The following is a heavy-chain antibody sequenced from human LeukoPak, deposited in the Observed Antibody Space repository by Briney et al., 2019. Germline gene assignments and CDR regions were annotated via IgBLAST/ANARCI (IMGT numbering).Heavy chain of an antibody. D-gene: IGHD3-10*01. Sequence: GESLKISCKGSGYSFTSYWIGWVRQMPGKVLEWMGIIYPGDSDTRYSPSFQGQVTISADKSISTAYLQWSSLKASDTAMYYCARGRLLYYYGSGSYRPQSPYFDYWGQGTLVTVSS. CDR1: GYSFTSYW. CDR3: ARGRLLYYYGSGSYRPQSPYFDY. CDR2: IYPGDSDT. J-gene: IGHJ4*02. V-gene: IGHV5-51*01.